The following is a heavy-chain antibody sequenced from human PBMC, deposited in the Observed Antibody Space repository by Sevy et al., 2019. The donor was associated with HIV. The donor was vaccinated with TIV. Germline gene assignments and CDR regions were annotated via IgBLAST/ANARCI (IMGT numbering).Heavy chain of an antibody. CDR2: IQYDGNDK. D-gene: IGHD3-10*01. CDR3: VRGGDAADFFDY. Sequence: GSLRLSCAASRFIFNDYGMHWVRQAPGKGLEWVAFIQYDGNDKYYADSVEGRFTISRDNAKNSLYLQMKSLRVEDTAVYYCVRGGDAADFFDYWGQGTLVTVSS. CDR1: RFIFNDYG. V-gene: IGHV3-30*02. J-gene: IGHJ4*02.